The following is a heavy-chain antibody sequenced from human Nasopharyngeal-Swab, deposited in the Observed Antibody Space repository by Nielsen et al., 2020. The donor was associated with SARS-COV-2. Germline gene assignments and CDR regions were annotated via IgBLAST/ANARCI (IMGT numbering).Heavy chain of an antibody. Sequence: SGPTLVKPPETLTLTCTVSGFSLSNARMGVSWIRQPPGKALEWLAHIFSNDEKSYSTSLKSRLTISKDTSKSQVVLTMTNMDPVDTATYYCARILYYYYYMDVWGKGTTVTVSS. CDR1: GFSLSNARMG. CDR3: ARILYYYYYMDV. J-gene: IGHJ6*03. V-gene: IGHV2-26*01. CDR2: IFSNDEK.